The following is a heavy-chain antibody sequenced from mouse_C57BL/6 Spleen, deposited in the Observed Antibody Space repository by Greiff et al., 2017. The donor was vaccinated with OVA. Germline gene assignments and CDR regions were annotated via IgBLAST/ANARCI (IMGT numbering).Heavy chain of an antibody. CDR1: GYAFSSSW. CDR2: IYPGDGDT. CDR3: ARSDYSNSYAMDY. D-gene: IGHD2-5*01. V-gene: IGHV1-82*01. Sequence: VQRVESGPELVKPGASVKISCKASGYAFSSSWMNWVKQRPGKGLEWIGRIYPGDGDTNYNGKFKGKATLTADKSSSTAYMQLSSLTSEDSAVYFCARSDYSNSYAMDYWGQGTSVTVSS. J-gene: IGHJ4*01.